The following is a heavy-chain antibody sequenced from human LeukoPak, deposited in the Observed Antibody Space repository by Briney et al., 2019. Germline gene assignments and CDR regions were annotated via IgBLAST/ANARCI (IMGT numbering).Heavy chain of an antibody. CDR2: IYYSGST. V-gene: IGHV4-39*01. CDR3: ARVMLYYFDY. D-gene: IGHD2-21*01. J-gene: IGHJ4*02. Sequence: SETLSLTCTVSGGSISSSSYYWGWIRQPPGEGLEWIGSIYYSGSTYYNPSLKSRVTISVDTSKNQFSLKLSSVTAADTAVYYCARVMLYYFDYWGQGTLVTVSS. CDR1: GGSISSSSYY.